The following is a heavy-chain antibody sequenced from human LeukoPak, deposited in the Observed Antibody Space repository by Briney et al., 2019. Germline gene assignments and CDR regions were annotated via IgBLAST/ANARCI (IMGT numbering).Heavy chain of an antibody. Sequence: GGSLRLSCAASGFTFSSYGMHWVRQAPGKGLEWVAAIWHDGSNRYYADSVKGRFTISRDNSRKTVSLQMSSLGPEDTAVYYCARDSGGHGYNNYFYYGMDVWGQGTTVTVSS. CDR1: GFTFSSYG. V-gene: IGHV3-33*08. CDR3: ARDSGGHGYNNYFYYGMDV. D-gene: IGHD3-10*01. J-gene: IGHJ6*02. CDR2: IWHDGSNR.